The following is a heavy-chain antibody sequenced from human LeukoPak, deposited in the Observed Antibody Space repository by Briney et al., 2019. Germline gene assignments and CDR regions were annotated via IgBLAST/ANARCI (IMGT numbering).Heavy chain of an antibody. CDR2: ISFNGGST. Sequence: GGSLRLSCAASGFTFSNYAMSWVRQPPGKGLEWVSTISFNGGSTYYADSVKGRFTISRDNSKNTLYLQMNSLRAEDTAVYYCAKDDDGVAAAVTGDFWGQGTLVTVSS. V-gene: IGHV3-23*01. J-gene: IGHJ4*02. CDR1: GFTFSNYA. D-gene: IGHD6-13*01. CDR3: AKDDDGVAAAVTGDF.